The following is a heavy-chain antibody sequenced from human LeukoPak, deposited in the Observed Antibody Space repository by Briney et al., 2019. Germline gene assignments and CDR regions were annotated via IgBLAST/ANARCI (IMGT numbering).Heavy chain of an antibody. Sequence: PSETLSLTCTVSGGSISSSSYYWGWIRQPQWKGLEWIGSIYYSGSTYYNPSLKSRVTISVDTSKNQFSLKLSSVTAADTAVYYCARVPFDSSGYAADYWGQGTLVTVSS. CDR3: ARVPFDSSGYAADY. D-gene: IGHD3-22*01. CDR2: IYYSGST. CDR1: GGSISSSSYY. V-gene: IGHV4-39*07. J-gene: IGHJ4*02.